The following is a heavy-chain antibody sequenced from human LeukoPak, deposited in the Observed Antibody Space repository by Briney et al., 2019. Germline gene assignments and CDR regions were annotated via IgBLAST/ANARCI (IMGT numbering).Heavy chain of an antibody. CDR1: GLTFTSHG. V-gene: IGHV3-33*05. CDR3: ARDRAVSWLDS. CDR2: ISLDGSRK. D-gene: IGHD3-10*01. Sequence: PGRSLRLSCAASGLTFTSHGLHWVRQAPGRGLEWLTFISLDGSRKSYADSVKGRFTFSRDDSKNTLYLEMNSLRAEDTATYYCARDRAVSWLDSWGLGTLVTVSS. J-gene: IGHJ5*01.